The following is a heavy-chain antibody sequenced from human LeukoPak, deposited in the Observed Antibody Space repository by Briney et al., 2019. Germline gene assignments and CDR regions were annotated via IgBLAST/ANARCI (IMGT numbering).Heavy chain of an antibody. CDR1: GGSISSGDYY. CDR3: ARKGKLGDAFDI. V-gene: IGHV4-61*02. CDR2: IYTSGST. D-gene: IGHD3-16*01. J-gene: IGHJ3*02. Sequence: SETLSLTCTVSGGSISSGDYYWSWIRQPPGKGLEWIARIYTSGSTNYNPSLKSRVTISVDTSKNQFSLKLSSVTVADTAVYYCARKGKLGDAFDIWGQGTMVTVSS.